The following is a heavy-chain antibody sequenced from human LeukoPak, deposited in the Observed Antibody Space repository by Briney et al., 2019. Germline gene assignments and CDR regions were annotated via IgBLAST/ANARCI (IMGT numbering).Heavy chain of an antibody. CDR3: ARAQYAVDYQYYFDY. CDR2: IYYSGDT. CDR1: RYSISSNCY. J-gene: IGHJ4*02. V-gene: IGHV4-38-2*01. D-gene: IGHD4/OR15-4a*01. Sequence: SETLSLTCDVSRYSISSNCYWACIRQPPGKGLEWLGSIYYSGDTYYNPSLKSRVTCSVDTSKNQCSLKLNSVTAEDTAVYYCARAQYAVDYQYYFDYWGQGIPVTVSS.